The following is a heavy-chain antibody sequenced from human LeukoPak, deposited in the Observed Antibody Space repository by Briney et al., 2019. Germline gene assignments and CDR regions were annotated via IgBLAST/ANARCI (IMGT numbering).Heavy chain of an antibody. J-gene: IGHJ6*02. CDR1: GFTFSSYW. V-gene: IGHV3-7*03. D-gene: IGHD3-16*01. Sequence: GGALRLSCAASGFTFSSYWMNLARQAPGKGLEWVASINHNGNVNYYVDSVKGRFTISRDNAKNSLYLQMSNLRAEDTAVYFCARGGGLDVWGQGATVTVSS. CDR2: INHNGNVN. CDR3: ARGGGLDV.